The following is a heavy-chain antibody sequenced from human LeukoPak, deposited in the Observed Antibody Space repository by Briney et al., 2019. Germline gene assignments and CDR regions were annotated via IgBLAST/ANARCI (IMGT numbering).Heavy chain of an antibody. V-gene: IGHV3-23*01. CDR1: GFTFSSYA. CDR2: ISGSGGST. D-gene: IGHD1/OR15-1a*01. CDR3: AKDFVGGTRGRFNDY. Sequence: RSGGSLRLSCAASGFTFSSYAMSWVRQAPGKGLEWVSAISGSGGSTYYADSVKGRFTISRDNSKNTLYLQMNSLRAEDTAVYYCAKDFVGGTRGRFNDYWDQGTLVTVSS. J-gene: IGHJ4*02.